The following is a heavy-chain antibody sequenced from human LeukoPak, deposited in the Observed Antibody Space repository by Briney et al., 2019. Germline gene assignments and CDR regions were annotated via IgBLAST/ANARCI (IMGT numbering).Heavy chain of an antibody. J-gene: IGHJ4*02. CDR1: GYTFTGYY. D-gene: IGHD4-17*01. CDR2: INPSSGGT. Sequence: ASVKVSCKASGYTFTGYYMHWVRQAPGQGLEWMGWINPSSGGTNYAQKFQGWVTMTRDTSISTAYMELSRLRSDDTAVYYCAREDGDYVSQYYFDYWGQGTLVTVSS. CDR3: AREDGDYVSQYYFDY. V-gene: IGHV1-2*04.